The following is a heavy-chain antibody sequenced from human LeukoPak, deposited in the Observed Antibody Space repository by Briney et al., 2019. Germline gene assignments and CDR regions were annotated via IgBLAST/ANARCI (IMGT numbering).Heavy chain of an antibody. J-gene: IGHJ5*02. CDR3: ATSGGPLNWFDP. Sequence: SETLSLTCTVSGGSISSSSYYWGWIRQPPGKGLEWIGSIYYSGSTNYNPSLKSRVTISVDTSKNQFSLKLSSVTAADTAVYYCATSGGPLNWFDPWGQGTLVTVSS. CDR1: GGSISSSSYY. CDR2: IYYSGST. V-gene: IGHV4-39*07.